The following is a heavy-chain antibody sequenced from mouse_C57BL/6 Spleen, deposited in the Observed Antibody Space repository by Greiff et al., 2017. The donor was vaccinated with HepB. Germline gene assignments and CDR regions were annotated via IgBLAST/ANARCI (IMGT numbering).Heavy chain of an antibody. Sequence: ESGPGLVKPSQSLPLTCSVTGYSITSGYYWNWIRQFPGNKLEWMGYISYDGSNNYNPSLKNRISITRDTSKNQFFLKLNSVTTEDTATYYCAREGADWYFDVWGTGTTVTVSS. V-gene: IGHV3-6*01. CDR3: AREGADWYFDV. CDR1: GYSITSGYY. J-gene: IGHJ1*03. CDR2: ISYDGSN.